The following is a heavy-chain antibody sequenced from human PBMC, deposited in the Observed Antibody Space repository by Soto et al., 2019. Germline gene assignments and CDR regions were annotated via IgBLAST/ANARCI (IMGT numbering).Heavy chain of an antibody. CDR3: ASEGVAPYYYSGMDV. J-gene: IGHJ6*02. Sequence: QVQLVQSGAEVKKPGASVKVSCKASGYTFTRSGISWVRQAPGQGLEWMGWISTYNGDTNYAQKLQGRVTMTTDTSTSTASMELRSLRSDDTAVYYCASEGVAPYYYSGMDVWGQGTTVTVSS. CDR2: ISTYNGDT. V-gene: IGHV1-18*01. D-gene: IGHD5-12*01. CDR1: GYTFTRSG.